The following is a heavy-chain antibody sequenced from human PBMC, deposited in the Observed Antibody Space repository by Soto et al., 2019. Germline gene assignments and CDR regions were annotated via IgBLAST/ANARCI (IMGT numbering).Heavy chain of an antibody. V-gene: IGHV4-34*01. CDR2: INPSGST. CDR1: GGTFNTYY. D-gene: IGHD3-9*01. CDR3: ARTRENSGLFCDRTYYCDY. Sequence: SETLSLTCAAYGGTFNTYYWRWSCVRQPPGKELEWIGEINPSGSTNYNPSLKSRVTISVDTSKNQFFLKLSSVTAADTAVYYCARTRENSGLFCDRTYYCDYWGQGTLVTVSS. J-gene: IGHJ4*02.